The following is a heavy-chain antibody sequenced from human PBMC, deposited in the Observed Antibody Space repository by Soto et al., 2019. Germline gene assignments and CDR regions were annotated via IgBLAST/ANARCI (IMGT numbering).Heavy chain of an antibody. V-gene: IGHV6-1*01. Sequence: PSRTLSLTCAISGDSVSSNSAAWNWIRQSPSRGLKWLGRTYYRSRWYNDYAVPVRSRITVNADTSKNQFSLQLTSVTPEDTAVYYCAGTTSYQWYYMDVWGKGTTVTVSS. D-gene: IGHD1-7*01. CDR3: AGTTSYQWYYMDV. CDR2: TYYRSRWYN. CDR1: GDSVSSNSAA. J-gene: IGHJ6*03.